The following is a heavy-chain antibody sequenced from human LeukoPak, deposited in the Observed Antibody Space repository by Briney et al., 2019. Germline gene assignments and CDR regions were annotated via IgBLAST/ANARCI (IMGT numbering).Heavy chain of an antibody. Sequence: GGSLRLSCAASGFTFSSYGMHWVRQAPGKGLEWVAVISYDGSNKYYADSVKGRFTISRDNSKNTLYLQMNSLRAEDTAVYYCAKGSSSWYDLAYYYYYGMDVWGKGTTVTVSS. D-gene: IGHD6-13*01. J-gene: IGHJ6*04. CDR2: ISYDGSNK. CDR1: GFTFSSYG. V-gene: IGHV3-30*18. CDR3: AKGSSSWYDLAYYYYYGMDV.